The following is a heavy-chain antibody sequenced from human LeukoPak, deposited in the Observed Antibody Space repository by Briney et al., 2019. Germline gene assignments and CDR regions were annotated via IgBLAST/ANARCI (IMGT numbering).Heavy chain of an antibody. J-gene: IGHJ5*02. V-gene: IGHV1-8*01. CDR1: GYTLTSYD. Sequence: GASVKVSCKASGYTLTSYDINWVRQATGQGLEWMGWMNPNSGNTGYAQKFQGRVTMSRNTSISTAYMELSSLRSEDTAVYYCARASRSEGWFDPWGQGTLVTVSS. CDR2: MNPNSGNT. CDR3: ARASRSEGWFDP.